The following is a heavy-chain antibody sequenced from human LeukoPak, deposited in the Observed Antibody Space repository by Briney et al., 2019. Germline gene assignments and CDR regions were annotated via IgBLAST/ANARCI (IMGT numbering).Heavy chain of an antibody. CDR3: ARVNWFDP. CDR2: ISSSGSNI. J-gene: IGHJ5*02. CDR1: GSTFSSYE. Sequence: GGSLRLSCAASGSTFSSYEMNWVRQAPGKGLEWVSCISSSGSNIYYADSVKGRFTISRDNAKNSLYLQMNSLRAEDTAVYYCARVNWFDPWGQGTLVTVSS. V-gene: IGHV3-48*03.